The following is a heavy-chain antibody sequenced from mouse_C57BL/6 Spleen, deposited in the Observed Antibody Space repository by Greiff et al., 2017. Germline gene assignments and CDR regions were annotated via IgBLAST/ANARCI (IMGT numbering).Heavy chain of an antibody. CDR2: IYPGDGDT. CDR3: ARYGGGLGLDY. CDR1: GYAFSSYW. D-gene: IGHD4-1*01. Sequence: QVHVKQSGAELVKPGASVKISCKASGYAFSSYWMNWVKQRPGKGLEWIGQIYPGDGDTNYNGKFKGKATLTADKSSSTAYMQLSSLTAEDSAVYFCARYGGGLGLDYWGKGTTLTVSS. J-gene: IGHJ2*01. V-gene: IGHV1-80*01.